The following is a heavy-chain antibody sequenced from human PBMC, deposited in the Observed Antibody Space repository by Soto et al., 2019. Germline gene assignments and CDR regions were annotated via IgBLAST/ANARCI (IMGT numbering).Heavy chain of an antibody. J-gene: IGHJ6*03. CDR3: ARDLRQLLSHNCYYYYLDV. CDR1: GFTFSDYQ. Sequence: QVHLVESGGGLVKPGGSLRLSCAASGFTFSDYQMSWIRQAPGKGLEWVSYIGSSGLSVYYEDSVKGRFTISRDNANNSLYLQMNRLRAEDSAVYYCARDLRQLLSHNCYYYYLDVWGKGTTVSVSS. D-gene: IGHD2-2*01. CDR2: IGSSGLSV. V-gene: IGHV3-11*01.